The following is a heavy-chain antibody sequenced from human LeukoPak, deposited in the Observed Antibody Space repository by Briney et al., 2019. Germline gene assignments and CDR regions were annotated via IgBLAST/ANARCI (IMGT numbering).Heavy chain of an antibody. CDR2: IYHSGST. D-gene: IGHD6-19*01. CDR1: GGSISSGGYS. V-gene: IGHV4-30-2*01. Sequence: SQTLSLTCAVSGGSISSGGYSWSWIQQPPGTGLEWIGYIYHSGSTYYNPSLKSRVTISVDRSKNQFSLKLSSVTAADTAVYYCARYHSSGFYYFDYWGQGTLVTVSS. J-gene: IGHJ4*02. CDR3: ARYHSSGFYYFDY.